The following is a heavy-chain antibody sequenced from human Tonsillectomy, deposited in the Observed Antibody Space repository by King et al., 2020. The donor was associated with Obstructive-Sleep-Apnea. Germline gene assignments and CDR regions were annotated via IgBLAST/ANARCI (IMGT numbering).Heavy chain of an antibody. J-gene: IGHJ6*02. V-gene: IGHV3-23*04. Sequence: VQLVESGGGLVQPGGSLRLSCAASGFTFSNYAMTWVRQSPGKGREWVSATDNSGDITYYADFVKGRFTISRDNSKNTLFLQMHSLRAEDTAVYFCAKAISGFYAFGMDVWGQGTAVTVSS. CDR3: AKAISGFYAFGMDV. CDR1: GFTFSNYA. D-gene: IGHD3-16*01. CDR2: TDNSGDIT.